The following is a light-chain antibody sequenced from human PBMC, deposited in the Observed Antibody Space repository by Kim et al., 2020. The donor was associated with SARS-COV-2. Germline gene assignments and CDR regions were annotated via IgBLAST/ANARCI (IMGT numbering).Light chain of an antibody. CDR3: QVWDSNSDHPV. Sequence: APRQTATSTCGGNDIGSKSVPWHQQRPGRAPLLVMYYDSDRPSGIPERFSGSNSGNTATLSISRVEAGDEADYYCQVWDSNSDHPVFGGGTQLTVL. J-gene: IGLJ2*01. V-gene: IGLV3-21*04. CDR1: DIGSKS. CDR2: YDS.